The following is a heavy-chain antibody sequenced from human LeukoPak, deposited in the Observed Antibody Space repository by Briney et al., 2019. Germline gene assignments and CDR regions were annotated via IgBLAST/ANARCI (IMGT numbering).Heavy chain of an antibody. Sequence: GGSLRLSCAASGFTFSDYYMSWIRQAPGKGLEWVSYISSSGSTIYYADSVKGRFTISRDNAKNSLYLQMNSLRAEDTAVYYCARNNRRNYYYYYYMDVWGKGTTVTVSS. J-gene: IGHJ6*03. V-gene: IGHV3-11*01. CDR1: GFTFSDYY. CDR2: ISSSGSTI. CDR3: ARNNRRNYYYYYYMDV. D-gene: IGHD1-1*01.